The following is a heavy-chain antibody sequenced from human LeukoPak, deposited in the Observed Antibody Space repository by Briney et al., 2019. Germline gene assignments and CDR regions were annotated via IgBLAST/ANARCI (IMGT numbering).Heavy chain of an antibody. CDR3: ARESSGYYSFDY. CDR2: IYYSGST. J-gene: IGHJ4*02. V-gene: IGHV4-30-4*01. Sequence: SETLSLTCTVSGGSISSGDYYWSWIRQPPGKGLEWIGYIYYSGSTYYNPSLKSRVTISVDTSKNQFSLKLSSVTAADTAVYYCARESSGYYSFDYWGQGTLVTVSS. D-gene: IGHD3-22*01. CDR1: GGSISSGDYY.